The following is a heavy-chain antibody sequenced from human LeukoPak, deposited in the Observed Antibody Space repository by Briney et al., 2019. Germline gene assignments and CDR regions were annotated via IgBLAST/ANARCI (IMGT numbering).Heavy chain of an antibody. D-gene: IGHD6-13*01. CDR2: AYYRSKWYS. V-gene: IGHV6-1*01. J-gene: IGHJ4*02. CDR3: ARHSTSWDPFDY. Sequence: SQTLSLTCATSGASVSSNSAAWNWIRQSPSRGLEWLGRAYYRSKWYSDYAVSVKSRITINTDTSKNQFSLQLNSVTPEDTAVYYCARHSTSWDPFDYWGRGTLVTVSS. CDR1: GASVSSNSAA.